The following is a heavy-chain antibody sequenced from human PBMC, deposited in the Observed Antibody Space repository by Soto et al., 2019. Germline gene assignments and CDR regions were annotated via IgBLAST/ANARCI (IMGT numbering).Heavy chain of an antibody. CDR1: GFTFSSYA. V-gene: IGHV3-23*01. CDR3: VRQEYSSSSFPYYYYGMDV. Sequence: EVQLLESGGGLVQPGGSLRLSCAASGFTFSSYAMSWVRQAPGKGLEWVSAISGSGGSTYYADSVKGRFTISRDNSKNTLYLHRNSLRAEDTAVYYCVRQEYSSSSFPYYYYGMDVWGQGTTVTVSS. D-gene: IGHD6-6*01. J-gene: IGHJ6*02. CDR2: ISGSGGST.